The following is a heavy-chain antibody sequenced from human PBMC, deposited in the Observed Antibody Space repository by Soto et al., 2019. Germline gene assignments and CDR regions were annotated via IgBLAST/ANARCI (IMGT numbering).Heavy chain of an antibody. V-gene: IGHV4-30-4*01. CDR1: GGSICRGVYY. CDR3: ARGPAMVRD. Sequence: SHTCTVSGGSICRGVYYSGWVSQPPREGLEWHGLIYYSGSTYYDPSLKSRVTISVDTAKNQFYLKMSCVTAADTAVYYCARGPAMVRDWGQGTMVTVSS. J-gene: IGHJ4*02. CDR2: IYYSGST. D-gene: IGHD3-10*01.